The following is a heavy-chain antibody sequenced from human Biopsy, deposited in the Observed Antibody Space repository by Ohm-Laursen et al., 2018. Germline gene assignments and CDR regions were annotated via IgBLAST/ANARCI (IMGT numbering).Heavy chain of an antibody. D-gene: IGHD2-21*01. Sequence: PTQTLTLTYTLSGFSVNTRGMSVTWIRQPPGKALEWLARLYWDDAKFYSASLKSRLTISKGTSGNHVVLTLSDVDPVDTGTYYCARIPIPIFSAALVYRHRRHLQGLDVWGQGTTVIVSS. CDR1: GFSVNTRGMS. V-gene: IGHV2-70*16. J-gene: IGHJ6*02. CDR2: LYWDDAK. CDR3: ARIPIPIFSAALVYRHRRHLQGLDV.